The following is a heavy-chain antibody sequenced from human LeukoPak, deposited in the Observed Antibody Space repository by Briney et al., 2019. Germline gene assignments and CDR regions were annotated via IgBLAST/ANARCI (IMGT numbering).Heavy chain of an antibody. J-gene: IGHJ4*02. CDR3: VLGEYHFDY. CDR1: GFTFSSYS. CDR2: FSSSSSHI. Sequence: GGSLRLSCAASGFTFSSYSMNWVRQAPGKGLEWVSSFSSSSSHIYYADSVKGRFTISRDNAKNSLYLQMNSLRAEDTAVYYCVLGEYHFDYWGQGTLVTVSS. D-gene: IGHD3-10*01. V-gene: IGHV3-21*01.